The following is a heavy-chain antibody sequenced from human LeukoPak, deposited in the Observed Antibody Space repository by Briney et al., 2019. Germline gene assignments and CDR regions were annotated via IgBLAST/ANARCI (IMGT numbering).Heavy chain of an antibody. D-gene: IGHD6-19*01. CDR1: RFTFNRYD. CDR3: ARDPVHRSGWYCWFDP. Sequence: QPGVSVRLSCAGSRFTFNRYDMQWLPQAPGKGLEGGKDMWYDGSNKYYTDSVKARLTIYRDISKNTLYLKMNSLSAEDTAVFLWARDPVHRSGWYCWFDPWGQGALVTVSS. V-gene: IGHV3-33*01. CDR2: MWYDGSNK. J-gene: IGHJ5*02.